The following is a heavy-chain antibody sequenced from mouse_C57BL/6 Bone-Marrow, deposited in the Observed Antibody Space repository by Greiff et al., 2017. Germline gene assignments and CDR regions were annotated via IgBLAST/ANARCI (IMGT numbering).Heavy chain of an antibody. CDR3: SRLGRRYYYAMDY. V-gene: IGHV1-64*01. CDR1: GYTFTSYW. D-gene: IGHD4-1*01. CDR2: IHPNSGST. J-gene: IGHJ4*01. Sequence: QVQLQQPGAELVKPGASVKLSCKASGYTFTSYWMHWVKQRPGQGLEWIGMIHPNSGSTNYNEKFKSKATLTVDKSSSTAYMQLSSLASEDSAVYYCSRLGRRYYYAMDYWGQGTSVTVSS.